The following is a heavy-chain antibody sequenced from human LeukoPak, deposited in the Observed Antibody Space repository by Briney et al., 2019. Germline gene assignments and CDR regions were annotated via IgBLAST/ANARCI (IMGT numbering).Heavy chain of an antibody. Sequence: SETLSLTCTVSGGSISGYYWSWIRQPAGDGLEWVGRIYSSGSTNYNPSLKSRVTISVDASKNQFSLKLSSVTAADTAVYYCVREIANYGIDYWGQGTLVTVSS. J-gene: IGHJ4*02. CDR3: VREIANYGIDY. D-gene: IGHD3-10*01. CDR2: IYSSGST. V-gene: IGHV4-4*07. CDR1: GGSISGYY.